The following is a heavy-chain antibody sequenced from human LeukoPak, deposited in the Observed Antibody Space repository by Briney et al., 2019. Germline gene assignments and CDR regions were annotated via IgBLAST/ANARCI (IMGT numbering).Heavy chain of an antibody. CDR3: ARDRFGDLSYFDY. J-gene: IGHJ4*02. CDR1: GGSISSYF. Sequence: PSETLSLTCTVSGGSISSYFWSWIRQPAGKGLEWIGRIYTSGSTDYNPSLKSRVTISADKSTNQFSLKLSSVTAADTAMYYCARDRFGDLSYFDYWGQGTLVTVSS. V-gene: IGHV4-4*07. D-gene: IGHD3-3*01. CDR2: IYTSGST.